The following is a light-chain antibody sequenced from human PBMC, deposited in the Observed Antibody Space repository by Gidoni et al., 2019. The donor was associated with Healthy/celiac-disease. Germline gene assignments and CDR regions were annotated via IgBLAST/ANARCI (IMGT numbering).Light chain of an antibody. J-gene: IGKJ2*01. V-gene: IGKV3-20*01. CDR3: QQYGSSPVT. CDR1: KSVSSSY. Sequence: DIVFTKSPGTLSLSPGERATLSCRASKSVSSSYLAWYQQKPGQAPRLLIYGASSRATGIPDRFSGSGSGTDFTLTISRLEPEDFAVYYCQQYGSSPVTFGQGTKLEIK. CDR2: GAS.